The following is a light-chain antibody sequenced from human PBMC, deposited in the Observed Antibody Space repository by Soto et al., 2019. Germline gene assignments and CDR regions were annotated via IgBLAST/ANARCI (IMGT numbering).Light chain of an antibody. J-gene: IGKJ4*01. CDR3: QQYGYSVT. CDR2: VAS. Sequence: ETVFNQGPGTLSLSPRVRATPSCRASQSITNNDVACYQQKPGRAHRLLIYVASSSATGTPDRFSGSGSATDFPLTISRLAPEDSEMYYCQQYGYSVTCGRGTTGDIK. V-gene: IGKV3-20*01. CDR1: QSITNND.